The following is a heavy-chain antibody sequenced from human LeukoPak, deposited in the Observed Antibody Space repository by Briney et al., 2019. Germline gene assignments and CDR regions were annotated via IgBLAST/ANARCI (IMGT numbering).Heavy chain of an antibody. D-gene: IGHD6-13*01. CDR2: IDPSDSYT. CDR3: ARTPVGSSWYNPRGAFDI. CDR1: GYSFTSYW. V-gene: IGHV5-10-1*01. Sequence: GESLRISCKGSGYSFTSYWITWVRQMPGKGLEWMGRIDPSDSYTNYSPSFQGHVTISADKSISTAYLQWNSLKASDTAMYYCARTPVGSSWYNPRGAFDIWGQGTMVTVSS. J-gene: IGHJ3*02.